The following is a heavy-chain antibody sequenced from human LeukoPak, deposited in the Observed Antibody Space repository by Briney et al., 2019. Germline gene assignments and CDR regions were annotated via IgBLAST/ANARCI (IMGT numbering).Heavy chain of an antibody. CDR3: ARIHFSNDPPYDY. CDR1: GFSLSTSGMW. Sequence: QSGPTLVNPTQTLTLTCTFSGFSLSTSGMWVSWIRQPPGKALEWLARIDWDDDKYYSTSLKTRLTISKDTSKNQVLLTMTTVDPADTATYYCARIHFSNDPPYDYWGQGTLVTVSS. D-gene: IGHD4-11*01. J-gene: IGHJ4*02. V-gene: IGHV2-70*11. CDR2: IDWDDDK.